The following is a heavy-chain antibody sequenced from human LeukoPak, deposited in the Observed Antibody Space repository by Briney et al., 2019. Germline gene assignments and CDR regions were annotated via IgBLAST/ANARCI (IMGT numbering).Heavy chain of an antibody. D-gene: IGHD3-3*01. CDR3: ARDSRDYDFWSGPKQCYFDY. Sequence: GGSLRLSXAASGFTFSSYSMNWARQAPGKGLEWVSSISSSSSYIYYADSVKGRLTISRDNAKNSLYLQMNSLRAEDTAVYYCARDSRDYDFWSGPKQCYFDYWGQGTLVTVSS. CDR2: ISSSSSYI. J-gene: IGHJ4*02. V-gene: IGHV3-21*01. CDR1: GFTFSSYS.